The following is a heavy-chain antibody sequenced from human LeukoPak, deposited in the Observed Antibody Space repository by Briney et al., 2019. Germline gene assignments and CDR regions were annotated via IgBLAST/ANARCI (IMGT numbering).Heavy chain of an antibody. CDR2: MNPNSGIT. J-gene: IGHJ6*03. CDR3: SRTLRLPYYMEV. CDR1: GYTFTSYD. V-gene: IGHV1-8*02. Sequence: ASVKVSCKASGYTFTSYDINWVRQSTGHGLEWMGWMNPNSGITNYTQNFPARVTLTTDTSTRTAYMQLRSLICDYTAVSYCSRTLRLPYYMEVGGKGTTVSIS. D-gene: IGHD4-11*01.